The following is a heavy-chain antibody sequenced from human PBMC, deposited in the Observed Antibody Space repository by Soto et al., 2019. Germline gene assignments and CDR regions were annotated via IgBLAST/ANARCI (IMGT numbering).Heavy chain of an antibody. J-gene: IGHJ3*02. V-gene: IGHV1-18*01. CDR1: GYTFNNYG. Sequence: VKVSCKASGYTFNNYGVSWVRQAPGQGLEWMGWISAYSGNKNYAQKLQDRVTMTTDTSTSTAYLELRSLRSDDTAVYYCARASGYGVGAFDIWGQGTMVTVSS. CDR3: ARASGYGVGAFDI. CDR2: ISAYSGNK. D-gene: IGHD4-17*01.